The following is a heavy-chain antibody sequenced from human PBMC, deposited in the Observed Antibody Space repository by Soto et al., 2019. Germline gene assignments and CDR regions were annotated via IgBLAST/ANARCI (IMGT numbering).Heavy chain of an antibody. CDR2: IIPIFGTA. CDR1: GGTFSSYA. J-gene: IGHJ4*02. V-gene: IGHV1-69*13. CDR3: AIDRGLGYYNSSDYFDY. D-gene: IGHD3-22*01. Sequence: PSVRVSCKVSGGTFSSYAISWVRQAPGQGLGWMGGIIPIFGTANYAQKFQGRVTITADESTSTAYMELSSRRSEDRAVYYCAIDRGLGYYNSSDYFDYWGQGTLVTVSS.